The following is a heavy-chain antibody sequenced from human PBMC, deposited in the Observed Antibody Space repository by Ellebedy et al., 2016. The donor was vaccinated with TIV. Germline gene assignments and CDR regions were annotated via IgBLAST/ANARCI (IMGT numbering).Heavy chain of an antibody. Sequence: MPSETLSLTCTVSGGSISSYYWSRIRQPPGKGLEWIGYIYHSGSTNSNPSLKNRVTISVDTSKNQFSLKLSSVTAADTAVYYCATPGSYYFHWGQGTLVTVSS. V-gene: IGHV4-59*12. J-gene: IGHJ4*02. CDR3: ATPGSYYFH. CDR2: IYHSGST. D-gene: IGHD1-26*01. CDR1: GGSISSYY.